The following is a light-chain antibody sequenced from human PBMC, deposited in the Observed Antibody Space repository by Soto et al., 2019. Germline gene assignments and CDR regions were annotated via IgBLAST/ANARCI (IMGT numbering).Light chain of an antibody. CDR2: AAS. CDR1: QIVSTTY. CDR3: QQYDTSPRT. V-gene: IGKV3-20*01. Sequence: EIVLTQSPGTLSLSPGERATLSCRASQIVSTTYLAWYQQKPGQAPRLLIYAASTRATGIPDSFRGSGSGTDFTLTISRLEPEDFAVYYCQQYDTSPRTFGQGTQVEIK. J-gene: IGKJ1*01.